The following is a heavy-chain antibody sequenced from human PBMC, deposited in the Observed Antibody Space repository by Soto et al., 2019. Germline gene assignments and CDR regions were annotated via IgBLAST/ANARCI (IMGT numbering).Heavy chain of an antibody. CDR2: ISYDGSNK. Sequence: GGSLRLSCAASGFTFSSYAMHWVRQAPGKGLEWVAVISYDGSNKYYADSVKGRFTISRDNSKNTLYLQMNSLRAEDTAVYYCARDESNTAMVIGYYYYGMDVWGQGTTVTVTS. CDR1: GFTFSSYA. J-gene: IGHJ6*02. D-gene: IGHD5-18*01. V-gene: IGHV3-30-3*01. CDR3: ARDESNTAMVIGYYYYGMDV.